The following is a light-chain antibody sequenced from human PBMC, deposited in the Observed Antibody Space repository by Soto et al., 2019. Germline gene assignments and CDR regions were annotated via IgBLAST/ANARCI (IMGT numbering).Light chain of an antibody. CDR1: QSVSSK. J-gene: IGKJ5*01. CDR3: QQDNNWPPIT. V-gene: IGKV3-15*01. Sequence: ETVMTQSPATLSVSPGERATLSCRASQSVSSKLAWYQQKPGQAPMLLIYGASTRATGIPAMLSRSGSGTDFTLTISSMQSEDFAVYYCQQDNNWPPITFGQGTRLEI. CDR2: GAS.